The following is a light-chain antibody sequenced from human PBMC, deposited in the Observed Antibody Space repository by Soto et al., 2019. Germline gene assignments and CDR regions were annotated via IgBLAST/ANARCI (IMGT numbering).Light chain of an antibody. CDR1: QKISAW. J-gene: IGKJ5*01. CDR3: QQYHSYPLT. V-gene: IGKV1-5*03. Sequence: DIQMTQFPSTLSASVGERVTITCRASQKISAWLAWYKQKQEKAPKLIIYKASNEESGVQSRFSGRGYGTNFTLTIISLQPDDFATYYCQQYHSYPLTFGQGTRRE. CDR2: KAS.